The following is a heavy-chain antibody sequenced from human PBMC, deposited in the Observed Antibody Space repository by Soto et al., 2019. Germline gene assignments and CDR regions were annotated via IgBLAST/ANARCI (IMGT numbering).Heavy chain of an antibody. CDR1: GFTVSRNY. J-gene: IGHJ4*02. D-gene: IGHD1-7*01. Sequence: GGSLRLSCAASGFTVSRNYMSWVRQAPGKGLEWVSVIYSGCSTYYADSVKGRFTISRDNSKNTLYLQMNSLRAEDTAVYYCASARYNWNSYYFDYWGQGTLVTVSS. V-gene: IGHV3-53*01. CDR2: IYSGCST. CDR3: ASARYNWNSYYFDY.